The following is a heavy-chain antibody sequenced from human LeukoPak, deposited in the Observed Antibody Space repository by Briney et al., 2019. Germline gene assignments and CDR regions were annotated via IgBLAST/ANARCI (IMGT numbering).Heavy chain of an antibody. D-gene: IGHD6-13*01. CDR2: INHSGST. V-gene: IGHV4-34*01. Sequence: PSETLSLTCAVYGGSFIGFHWNWIRQPPGKGLEWIGDINHSGSTNYNPSLTSRVTISVDTSKNQFSLKLSSVTAADTAVYYCAREGDSSSVGWFDPWGQGTLVTVSS. J-gene: IGHJ5*02. CDR3: AREGDSSSVGWFDP. CDR1: GGSFIGFH.